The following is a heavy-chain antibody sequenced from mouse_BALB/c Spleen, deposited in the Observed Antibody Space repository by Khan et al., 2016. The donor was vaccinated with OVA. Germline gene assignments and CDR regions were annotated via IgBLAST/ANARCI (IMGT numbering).Heavy chain of an antibody. Sequence: QIQLVQSGAELARPGASVKMSCKASGYSFTSHTMHWVKQRPGQGLEWIGYINPRSGYTNYNQKFNDKATLTADKSSSTAYMQLSSLTSEDSAVYYCARRTTGYALDYGGQGTSVTVSS. V-gene: IGHV1-4*01. J-gene: IGHJ4*01. CDR2: INPRSGYT. D-gene: IGHD2-14*01. CDR1: GYSFTSHT. CDR3: ARRTTGYALDY.